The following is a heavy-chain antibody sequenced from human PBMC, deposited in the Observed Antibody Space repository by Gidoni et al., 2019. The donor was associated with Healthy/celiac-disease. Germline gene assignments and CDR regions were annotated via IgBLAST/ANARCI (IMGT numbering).Heavy chain of an antibody. CDR1: GFTFSSYA. CDR3: AKDSLDSSGYYRGVDY. J-gene: IGHJ4*02. Sequence: EVQLLESGGGLVHPGRPRRLSCAPSGFTFSSYAMSWVRQAPGMGLGWVSAICGSGGSTYYADSVKGRFTISRDNSKNTLYLQMNSLRAEDTAVYYCAKDSLDSSGYYRGVDYWGQGTLVTVSS. D-gene: IGHD3-22*01. V-gene: IGHV3-23*01. CDR2: ICGSGGST.